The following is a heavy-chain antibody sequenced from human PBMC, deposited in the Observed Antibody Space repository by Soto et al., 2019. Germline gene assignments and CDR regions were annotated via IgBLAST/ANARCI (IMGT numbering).Heavy chain of an antibody. D-gene: IGHD1-26*01. CDR2: ISDDGDKR. CDR1: GFTFSNYG. Sequence: ALILSCVDSGFTFSNYGMHWVLQPPGKGLEWVALISDDGDKRYYADSVRGRLIISRDNSKDTLYLQMNSLGPDDTAVYFCAKARVRIVGANSFDYWGQGTTVTVSS. V-gene: IGHV3-30*18. J-gene: IGHJ4*02. CDR3: AKARVRIVGANSFDY.